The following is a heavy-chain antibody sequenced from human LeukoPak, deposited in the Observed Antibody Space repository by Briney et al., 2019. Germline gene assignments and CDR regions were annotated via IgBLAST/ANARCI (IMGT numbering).Heavy chain of an antibody. Sequence: SLTPSLTCTVSGGSISSYYWRWIRQPAAKEREWIVRIYTSGSTNYNPSSHSHITMSVHTSKNQFSLQLSSVAAADTAVYYCARDQSGCSGGSCYKGASYYYYIDVWGKGTTVTVSS. V-gene: IGHV4-4*07. J-gene: IGHJ6*03. CDR3: ARDQSGCSGGSCYKGASYYYYIDV. CDR2: IYTSGST. D-gene: IGHD2-15*01. CDR1: GGSISSYY.